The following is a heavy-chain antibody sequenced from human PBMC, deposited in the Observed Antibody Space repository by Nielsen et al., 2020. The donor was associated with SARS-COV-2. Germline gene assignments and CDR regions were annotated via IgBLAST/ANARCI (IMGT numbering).Heavy chain of an antibody. J-gene: IGHJ4*02. CDR1: GFNVSNTF. Sequence: GGFLRLSCAAFGFNVSNTFMTWVRQAPGKGLEWVSIIYTLGPTFYADSVKGRFTISRLTSKNTLYLQLNSLTSDDTAVYYCARGGGLSRYYFDFWGRGTQVTVSS. V-gene: IGHV3-53*04. D-gene: IGHD6-25*01. CDR2: IYTLGPT. CDR3: ARGGGLSRYYFDF.